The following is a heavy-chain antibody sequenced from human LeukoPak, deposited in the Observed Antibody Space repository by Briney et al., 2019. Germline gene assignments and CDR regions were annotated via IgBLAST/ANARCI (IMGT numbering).Heavy chain of an antibody. D-gene: IGHD3-10*01. CDR1: GGSFSGYY. CDR2: INHSGST. Sequence: SETLSLTCAVYGGSFSGYYWSWIRQPPGKGLEWIGEINHSGSTNYNPSLKSRVTMSIDTSKNQFSLKLSSVTAADTAIYYCARDSRGTYYYGSGSHFDYWGQGTLVTVSS. V-gene: IGHV4-34*01. J-gene: IGHJ4*02. CDR3: ARDSRGTYYYGSGSHFDY.